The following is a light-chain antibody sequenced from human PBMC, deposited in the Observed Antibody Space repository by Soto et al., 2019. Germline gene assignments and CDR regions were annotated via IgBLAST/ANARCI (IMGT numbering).Light chain of an antibody. J-gene: IGKJ5*01. CDR1: QDIHNY. CDR2: DAS. V-gene: IGKV1-33*01. Sequence: QRTKSHSSLSASVGGRVSITCQASQDIHNYLNWYQQKPGRAPKLLIYDASNLEEGVPSRFRGSGSGTDFTFTISRLQPEDIATYYCQQYEHLPTFGQGTRLAI. CDR3: QQYEHLPT.